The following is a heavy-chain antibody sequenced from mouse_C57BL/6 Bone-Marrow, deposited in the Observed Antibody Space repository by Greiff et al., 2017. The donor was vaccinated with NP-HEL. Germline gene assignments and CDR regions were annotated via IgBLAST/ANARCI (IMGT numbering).Heavy chain of an antibody. D-gene: IGHD2-3*01. CDR3: ARFYDGYYLFMDY. V-gene: IGHV1-81*01. CDR2: IYPRSGNT. CDR1: GYTFTSYG. Sequence: VQLQQSGAELARPGASVKLSCKASGYTFTSYGISWVKQRTGQGLEWIGEIYPRSGNTYYNEKFKGKATLTADKSSSTAYMELRSLTSEDSAVYFCARFYDGYYLFMDYWGQGTSVTVSS. J-gene: IGHJ4*01.